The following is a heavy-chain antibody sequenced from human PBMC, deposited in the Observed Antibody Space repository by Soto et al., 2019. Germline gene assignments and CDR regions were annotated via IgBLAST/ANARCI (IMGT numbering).Heavy chain of an antibody. J-gene: IGHJ3*02. D-gene: IGHD6-13*01. V-gene: IGHV3-72*01. CDR3: ARVRSSSWGLDAFDI. Sequence: EVQLVESGGGLVQPGGSLSLSCAASGFIFSDHYMDWVRQTPGKGLEWVGRTRNKANGYTTEYAASVKGRFTISRDDSKNSLYRQMNSLKTEDTAVYYCARVRSSSWGLDAFDIWGQGTVVTVSS. CDR2: TRNKANGYTT. CDR1: GFIFSDHY.